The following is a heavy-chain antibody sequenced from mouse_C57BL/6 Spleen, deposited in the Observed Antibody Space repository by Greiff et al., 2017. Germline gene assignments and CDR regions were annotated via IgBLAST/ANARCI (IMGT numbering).Heavy chain of an antibody. CDR2: IYPGDGDT. D-gene: IGHD1-1*01. CDR1: GYAFSSSW. CDR3: AMGVLRRESYYAMDY. Sequence: QVQLQQSGPELVKPGASVKISCKASGYAFSSSWMNWVKQRPGKGLEWIGRIYPGDGDTNYNGKFKGKATLTADKSSSTAYMQLSSLTSEDSAVYFCAMGVLRRESYYAMDYWGQGTSVTVSS. V-gene: IGHV1-82*01. J-gene: IGHJ4*01.